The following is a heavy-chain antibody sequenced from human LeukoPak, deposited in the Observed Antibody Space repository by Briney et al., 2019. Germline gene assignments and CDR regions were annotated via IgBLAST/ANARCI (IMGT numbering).Heavy chain of an antibody. V-gene: IGHV3-66*01. J-gene: IGHJ4*02. D-gene: IGHD6-13*01. Sequence: GGSLRLSCAASGVSDSDNYMSWVRQAPGKGLEWVSVIYSGGSTYYADSVKGRFTISRDNSKNTLYLQMNSLRAEDTAVYYCARERGSSSDFDYWGQGTLVTVSS. CDR3: ARERGSSSDFDY. CDR2: IYSGGST. CDR1: GVSDSDNY.